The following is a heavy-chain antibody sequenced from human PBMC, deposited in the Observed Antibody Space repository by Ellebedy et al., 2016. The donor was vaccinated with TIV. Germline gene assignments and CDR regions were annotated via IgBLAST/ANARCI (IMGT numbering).Heavy chain of an antibody. J-gene: IGHJ3*02. CDR1: GGSISSSSYY. V-gene: IGHV4-39*07. D-gene: IGHD5-12*01. Sequence: MPSEILSLTCTVSGGSISSSSYYWGWIRLPPGKGLEWIGYIYYSGSTYYNPSLQSRVTISVDTSKNQFSLRLNSVTAADTAVYYCARFVRATKAFDIWGQGTMVTVSS. CDR2: IYYSGST. CDR3: ARFVRATKAFDI.